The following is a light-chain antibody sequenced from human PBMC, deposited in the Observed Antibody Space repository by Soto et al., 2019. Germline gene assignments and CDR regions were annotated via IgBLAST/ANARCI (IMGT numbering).Light chain of an antibody. CDR1: SSYIRGYDY. CDR3: SSYTSSSTYV. J-gene: IGLJ1*01. V-gene: IGLV2-14*01. CDR2: EVS. Sequence: QSALTQPASVSGSPGQSITISCTGTSSYIRGYDYVSWYQQHPGKAPKLMIYEVSNRPSGVSHRFSGSKSGNTASLTISGLQADDEGDYYCSSYTSSSTYVFGTGTKV.